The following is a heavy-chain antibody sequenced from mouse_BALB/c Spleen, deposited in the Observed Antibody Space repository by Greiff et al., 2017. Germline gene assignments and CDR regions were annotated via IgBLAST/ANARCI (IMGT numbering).Heavy chain of an antibody. CDR2: ISSGGST. V-gene: IGHV5-6-5*01. J-gene: IGHJ4*01. D-gene: IGHD2-2*01. CDR3: ARWLRSYYYAMDY. CDR1: GFTFSSYA. Sequence: EVQRVESGGGLVKPGGSLKLSCAASGFTFSSYAMSWVRQTPEKRLEWVASISSGGSTYYPDSVKGRFTISRDNARNILNLHMSSLRSEDTAMYYCARWLRSYYYAMDYWGQGTSVTVSS.